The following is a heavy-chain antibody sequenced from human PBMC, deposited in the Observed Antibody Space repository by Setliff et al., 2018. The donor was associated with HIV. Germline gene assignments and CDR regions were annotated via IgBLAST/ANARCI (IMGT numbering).Heavy chain of an antibody. V-gene: IGHV3-49*04. CDR3: TTDLGDSSGYYPDY. D-gene: IGHD3-22*01. Sequence: PGGSLRLSCTASGFSFDDYALTWVRQAPGKGLEWVGFIRSKSIGGTTDYGASVKGRFTISRDDSKTIAYLQMNSLKTEDTAVYYCTTDLGDSSGYYPDYWGQGTLVTVSS. CDR2: IRSKSIGGTT. CDR1: GFSFDDYA. J-gene: IGHJ4*02.